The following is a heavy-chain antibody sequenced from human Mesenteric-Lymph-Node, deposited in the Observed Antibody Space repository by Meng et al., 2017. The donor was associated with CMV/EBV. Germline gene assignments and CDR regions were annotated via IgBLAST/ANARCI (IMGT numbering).Heavy chain of an antibody. Sequence: GESLKISCAASAFIFNTYDMHWVRQPTGKGLEWVSAIGSAGDTHYPGSVKGRFTISRENAKNSLYLQMNSLRAGDTAVYYCAREGPGIPDQYLDYWGLGTLVTVSS. V-gene: IGHV3-13*01. CDR1: AFIFNTYD. D-gene: IGHD3-10*01. CDR3: AREGPGIPDQYLDY. CDR2: IGSAGDT. J-gene: IGHJ4*02.